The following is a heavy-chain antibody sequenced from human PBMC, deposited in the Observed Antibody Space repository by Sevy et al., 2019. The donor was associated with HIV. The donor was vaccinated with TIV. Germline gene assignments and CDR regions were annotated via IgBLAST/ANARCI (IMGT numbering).Heavy chain of an antibody. Sequence: GGSLRLSCAASGFTFSSYGMHWVRQAPGKGLEWVAVIWYDGSNKYYADSVKGRFTISRDNSKNTLYLQMNSLRAEDTAVHYCARDRLVIFYGMDVWGQGTTVTVSS. CDR3: ARDRLVIFYGMDV. CDR2: IWYDGSNK. V-gene: IGHV3-33*01. D-gene: IGHD3-9*01. J-gene: IGHJ6*02. CDR1: GFTFSSYG.